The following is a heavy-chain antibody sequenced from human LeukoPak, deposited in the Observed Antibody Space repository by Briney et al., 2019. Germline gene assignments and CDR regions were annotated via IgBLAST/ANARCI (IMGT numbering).Heavy chain of an antibody. CDR2: INQDGSEK. J-gene: IGHJ4*02. CDR1: GFTFSGSC. Sequence: PGGSLRLSCTASGFTFSGSCMSWVRQAPGKGLEWVADINQDGSEKYYVDSVKGRLTISRDNAKNSLYLQLNSLRAEDTAVYYCARDWEQYRYAVLDYWGQGTLVTVSS. D-gene: IGHD5-18*01. V-gene: IGHV3-7*01. CDR3: ARDWEQYRYAVLDY.